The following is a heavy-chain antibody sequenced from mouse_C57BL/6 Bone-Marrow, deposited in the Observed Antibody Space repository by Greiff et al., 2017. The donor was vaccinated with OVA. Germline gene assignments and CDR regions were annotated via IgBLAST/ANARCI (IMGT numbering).Heavy chain of an antibody. J-gene: IGHJ1*03. CDR2: IHPNSGST. CDR1: GYTFTSYW. CDR3: LYDSNYYWYFDV. Sequence: QVQLQQSGAELVKPGASVKLSCKASGYTFTSYWMHWVKQRPGQGLEWIGMIHPNSGSTNYNEKFKSKATLTVDKSSRTAYMQLSSLTSEDAAFYYCLYDSNYYWYFDVWGTGTTVTVSS. D-gene: IGHD2-5*01. V-gene: IGHV1-64*01.